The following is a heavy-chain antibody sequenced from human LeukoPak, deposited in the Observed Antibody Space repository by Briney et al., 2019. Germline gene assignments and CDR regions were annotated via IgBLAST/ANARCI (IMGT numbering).Heavy chain of an antibody. CDR3: ARSTGPIDY. Sequence: PGRSLRLSCAASGFTFSSYAMHWVRQAPGKGLEWVAVISYDGSNKYYADSVKGRFTISRDNSKNTLYLQMNSLRAEDTAVYYCARSTGPIDYWGQGTLVTVSS. D-gene: IGHD1-1*01. V-gene: IGHV3-30-3*01. CDR2: ISYDGSNK. CDR1: GFTFSSYA. J-gene: IGHJ4*02.